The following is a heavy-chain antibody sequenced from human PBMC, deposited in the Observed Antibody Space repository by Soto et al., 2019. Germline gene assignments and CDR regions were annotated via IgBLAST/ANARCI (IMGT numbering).Heavy chain of an antibody. CDR3: ARRALSTRYCSGGSCYPNWFDP. Sequence: SETLSLTCAFSGVSISSSGYYWGWIRKPPGKGLEWIGSIYYSGSTYYNPSLKSRVTISVDTSKNQFSLKLSSVTAADTAVYYCARRALSTRYCSGGSCYPNWFDPWGQGTLVTVSS. CDR2: IYYSGST. CDR1: GVSISSSGYY. D-gene: IGHD2-15*01. V-gene: IGHV4-39*01. J-gene: IGHJ5*02.